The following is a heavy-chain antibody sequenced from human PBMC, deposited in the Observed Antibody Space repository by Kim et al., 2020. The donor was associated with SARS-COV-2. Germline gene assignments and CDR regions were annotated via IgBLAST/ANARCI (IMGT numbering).Heavy chain of an antibody. V-gene: IGHV3-30*04. CDR2: ISYDGSNK. CDR1: GFTFSSYS. J-gene: IGHJ6*01. Sequence: GSLRLSCAASGFTFSSYSMHWVRQAPGKGLEWVAVISYDGSNKYYADSVKGRFTISRDNSKNTLYLQMNSLRAEDTAVYYCSRQYYYDSSGYYYPHYYYYGMDVWRQGTTVTVSS. CDR3: SRQYYYDSSGYYYPHYYYYGMDV. D-gene: IGHD3-22*01.